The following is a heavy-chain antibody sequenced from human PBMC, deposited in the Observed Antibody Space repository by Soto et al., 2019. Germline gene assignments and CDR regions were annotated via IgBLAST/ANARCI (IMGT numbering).Heavy chain of an antibody. V-gene: IGHV3-23*01. Sequence: GGSLRLSCAASGFTFSSYAMSWVRQAPGKGLEWVSAISGSGGSTYYADSVKGRFTISRDNSKNTLYLQMNSLRAEDTAVYYCASRRSGGGYGDNYYYYGMDVWGQGTTVTVSS. D-gene: IGHD4-17*01. CDR3: ASRRSGGGYGDNYYYYGMDV. CDR1: GFTFSSYA. CDR2: ISGSGGST. J-gene: IGHJ6*02.